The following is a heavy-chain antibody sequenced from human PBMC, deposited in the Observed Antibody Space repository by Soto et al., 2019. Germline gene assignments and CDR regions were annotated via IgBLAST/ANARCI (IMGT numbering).Heavy chain of an antibody. CDR1: GYTFTGYY. CDR3: ARDKLGDSLGGDDPLYYGMDV. V-gene: IGHV1-2*04. CDR2: INPNSGGT. D-gene: IGHD5-12*01. Sequence: ASVKVSCKASGYTFTGYYMHWVRQAPGQGLEWMGWINPNSGGTNYAQKFQGWVTMTRDTSISTAYMELSRLRSDDTAVYYCARDKLGDSLGGDDPLYYGMDVWGQGTTVTVSS. J-gene: IGHJ6*02.